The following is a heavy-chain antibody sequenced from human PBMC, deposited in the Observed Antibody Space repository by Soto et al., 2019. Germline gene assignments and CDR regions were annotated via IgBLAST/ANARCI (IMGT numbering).Heavy chain of an antibody. V-gene: IGHV4-59*01. J-gene: IGHJ4*02. CDR3: ARDKYYDSTGTFDF. Sequence: PSETLSLTCTVSGGSISSYYWSWIRQPPGKGLEWIGYIYYSGSTNYNPSLKSRVTFSVDTSKNQFSLKLSSVTAADTAVYYCARDKYYDSTGTFDFWGQGTLVTVSS. CDR1: GGSISSYY. CDR2: IYYSGST. D-gene: IGHD3-22*01.